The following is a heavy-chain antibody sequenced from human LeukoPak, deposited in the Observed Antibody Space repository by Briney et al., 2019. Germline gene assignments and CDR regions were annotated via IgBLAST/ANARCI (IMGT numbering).Heavy chain of an antibody. J-gene: IGHJ4*02. Sequence: GESLKISCKGSGYIFASYWIGWVRPGPGKGLEWMGIIYPGDSDTRYSPSFQGQVTMSADNSISTAYLQWSSLKASDTAIYYCARRESTGYYHPFDYWGQGTLVTVSS. CDR1: GYIFASYW. D-gene: IGHD3-22*01. V-gene: IGHV5-51*01. CDR2: IYPGDSDT. CDR3: ARRESTGYYHPFDY.